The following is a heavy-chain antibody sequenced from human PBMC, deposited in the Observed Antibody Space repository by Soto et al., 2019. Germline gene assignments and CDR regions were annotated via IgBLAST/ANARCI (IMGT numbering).Heavy chain of an antibody. CDR1: GFTFSSYG. D-gene: IGHD3-16*01. V-gene: IGHV3-33*01. J-gene: IGHJ4*02. Sequence: GGSLRLSCAASGFTFSSYGMHWVRQAPGKGLEWVAVIWYDGSNKYYADSVKGRFTISRDNSKNTLYLQMNSLRAEDTAVYYCARDLGDHNIRAGIVDYWGQGTLVTVSS. CDR2: IWYDGSNK. CDR3: ARDLGDHNIRAGIVDY.